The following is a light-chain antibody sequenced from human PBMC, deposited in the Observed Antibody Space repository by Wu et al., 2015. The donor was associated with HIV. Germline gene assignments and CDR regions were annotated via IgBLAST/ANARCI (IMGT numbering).Light chain of an antibody. CDR3: QQSYTSPRT. CDR2: SAS. Sequence: DIQMTQSPSSLSASVRDRVTITCRANQSINSYLNWYQQRPGKAPKLLIYSASNLQSGVPSRFSGSGSGTDFTLTISGLQPEDFANYYCQQSYTSPRTFGQGTKVEIK. J-gene: IGKJ1*01. CDR1: QSINSY. V-gene: IGKV1-39*01.